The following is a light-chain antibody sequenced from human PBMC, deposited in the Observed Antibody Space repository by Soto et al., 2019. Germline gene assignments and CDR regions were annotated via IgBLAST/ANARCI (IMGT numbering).Light chain of an antibody. V-gene: IGKV3-11*01. J-gene: IGKJ4*01. CDR2: DAS. CDR1: RSISSY. CDR3: QLRSNWPPLT. Sequence: EIVLTQSPATLSLSPGERATLSCRDSRSISSYLAWYQQKPGQAPRLLIYDASNRATGIPARFSGSGSGTDFTLTISSPEPEDFAVYYCQLRSNWPPLTFGGGTKVEIK.